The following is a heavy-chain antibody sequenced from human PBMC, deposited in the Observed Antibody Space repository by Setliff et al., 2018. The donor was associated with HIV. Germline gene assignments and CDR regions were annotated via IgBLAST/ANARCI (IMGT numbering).Heavy chain of an antibody. CDR3: ARNFGLSPSGKYYYYYWMDI. Sequence: PGGSLRLSCAASGFTFNNAWMSWVRQAPGKGLEWVSYISSSGGTRYYADSVKGRFTISRDNSKNTLYLQMDSLRGDDTAVYYCARNFGLSPSGKYYYYYWMDIWGQGTTVTVSS. CDR1: GFTFNNAW. J-gene: IGHJ6*02. CDR2: ISSSGGTR. V-gene: IGHV3-11*01. D-gene: IGHD3-10*01.